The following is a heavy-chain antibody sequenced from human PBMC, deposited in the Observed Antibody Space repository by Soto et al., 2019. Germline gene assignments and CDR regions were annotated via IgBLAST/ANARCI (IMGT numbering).Heavy chain of an antibody. V-gene: IGHV2-5*02. CDR3: ALSPRVAWVGESLCYFDY. J-gene: IGHJ4*02. CDR2: IYWDDDK. CDR1: GFSLSTSGVG. Sequence: QITLKESGPTLVKPTQTLTLTCTFSGFSLSTSGVGVGWIRQPPGKALEWLALIYWDDDKRYSPSLKSRLTLTMDXXNXQXXLTLTNMDPVDTPTYYCALSPRVAWVGESLCYFDYWGQGTLVTVSS. D-gene: IGHD3-10*01.